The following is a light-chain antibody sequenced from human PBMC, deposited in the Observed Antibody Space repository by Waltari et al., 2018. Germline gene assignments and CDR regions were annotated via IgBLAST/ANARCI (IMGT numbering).Light chain of an antibody. V-gene: IGLV2-14*01. Sequence: QSALTQSASVSGSPGQSITISCTGTSSDVGGYNYVSWYQQHPGKAPKLMIYDVSKRPSGVSNRFSGSKAGNTASRTISGLQAEDEADYYCSSYTSSSTLVFGGGTKLTVL. CDR1: SSDVGGYNY. CDR3: SSYTSSSTLV. J-gene: IGLJ2*01. CDR2: DVS.